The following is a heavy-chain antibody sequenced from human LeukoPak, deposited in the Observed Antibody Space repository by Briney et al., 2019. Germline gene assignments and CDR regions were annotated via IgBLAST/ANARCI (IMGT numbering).Heavy chain of an antibody. V-gene: IGHV3-33*01. CDR2: IWYDGSNK. CDR1: GFTFSSYG. CDR3: ARDRADSSGWQYYFDY. D-gene: IGHD6-19*01. J-gene: IGHJ4*02. Sequence: GRSLRLSCAASGFTFSSYGMHWVRQAPGKGLEWVAVIWYDGSNKYYADSVKGRFTISRDNSKNTLYLQMNSLRAEDTAVYYCARDRADSSGWQYYFDYWGQGTLVTVSS.